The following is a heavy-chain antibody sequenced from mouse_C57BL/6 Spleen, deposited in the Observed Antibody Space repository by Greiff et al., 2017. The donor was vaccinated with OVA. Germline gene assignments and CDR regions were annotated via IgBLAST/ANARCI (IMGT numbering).Heavy chain of an antibody. D-gene: IGHD2-12*01. Sequence: QVQLQQPGAELVKPGASVKMSCKASGYTFTSYWITWVKQRPGQGLEWIGDIYPGSGSTNYNEKFKSKATLTVATSSSTAYMQLSSLTSEDSAVDYCASSAYYSQGGYFDYWGQGTTLTVSS. CDR2: IYPGSGST. V-gene: IGHV1-55*01. J-gene: IGHJ2*01. CDR1: GYTFTSYW. CDR3: ASSAYYSQGGYFDY.